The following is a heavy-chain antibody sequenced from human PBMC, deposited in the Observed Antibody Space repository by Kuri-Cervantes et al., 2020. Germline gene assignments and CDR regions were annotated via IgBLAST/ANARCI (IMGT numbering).Heavy chain of an antibody. Sequence: SVKVSCKASGYTFTRYAMNWVRQAPGQGLEWMGWMNHNSGNTGYAQKFQGRVTMTRNTSISTAYMELSSLRSEDTAVYYCARGSRLWFRENHRPPKRNYYYYYMDVWGKGTTVTVSS. D-gene: IGHD3-10*01. CDR3: ARGSRLWFRENHRPPKRNYYYYYMDV. CDR2: MNHNSGNT. V-gene: IGHV1-8*02. CDR1: GYTFTRYA. J-gene: IGHJ6*03.